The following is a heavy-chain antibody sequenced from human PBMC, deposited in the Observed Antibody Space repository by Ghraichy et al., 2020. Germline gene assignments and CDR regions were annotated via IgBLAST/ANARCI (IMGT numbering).Heavy chain of an antibody. V-gene: IGHV3-30*18. CDR2: ISYDGSNK. CDR1: GFTFSSYG. CDR3: AKDSYDGYPNKGIDY. D-gene: IGHD5-24*01. Sequence: GESLNISCAASGFTFSSYGMHWVRQAPGKGLEWVAVISYDGSNKYYADSVKGRFTISRDNSKNTLYLQMNSLRAEDTAVYYCAKDSYDGYPNKGIDYWGQGTLVTVSS. J-gene: IGHJ4*02.